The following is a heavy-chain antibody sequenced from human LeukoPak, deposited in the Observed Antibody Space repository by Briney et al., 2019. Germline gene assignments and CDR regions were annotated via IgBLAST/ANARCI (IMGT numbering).Heavy chain of an antibody. CDR2: IYYSGST. CDR1: GGSISSYY. J-gene: IGHJ4*02. CDR3: ASFFGPGYYFDY. D-gene: IGHD2/OR15-2a*01. Sequence: SETLSLTCTVSGGSISSYYWSWIRQPPGKGLEWIGYIYYSGSTNYNPSLKSRVTISVDTSKNQFSLKLSSVTAADTAVYYCASFFGPGYYFDYWGQGTLVTVSS. V-gene: IGHV4-59*01.